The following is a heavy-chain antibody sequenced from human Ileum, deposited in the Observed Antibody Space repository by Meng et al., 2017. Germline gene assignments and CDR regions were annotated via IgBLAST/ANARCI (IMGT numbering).Heavy chain of an antibody. CDR2: IYLAGSP. V-gene: IGHV4-4*02. CDR1: GGSISSSFY. D-gene: IGHD2-15*01. CDR3: VRHGGKYFDS. Sequence: QLQLEEPGPGLVEPSGTLSLTCTVSGGSISSSFYWSWVRQSPGKGLEWIGQIYLAGSPNYNPSLESRVTISVDKSKNQFSLRLTSVTAADTAIFYCVRHGGKYFDSWGQGTLVTVSS. J-gene: IGHJ4*02.